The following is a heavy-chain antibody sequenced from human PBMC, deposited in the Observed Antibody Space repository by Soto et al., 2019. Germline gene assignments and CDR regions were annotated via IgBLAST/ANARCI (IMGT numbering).Heavy chain of an antibody. Sequence: SETLSLTCTVSGGSVSSGGYSWSWIRQPPGKGLEWIGYIYHTGNAYYNPSLKSRVTISVDTSKNQFSLKLSSVTAADTAVYYCGRMEYTAYVLYPFDYWGQGILVTVSS. J-gene: IGHJ4*02. CDR3: GRMEYTAYVLYPFDY. V-gene: IGHV4-30-2*02. CDR2: IYHTGNA. CDR1: GGSVSSGGYS. D-gene: IGHD5-12*01.